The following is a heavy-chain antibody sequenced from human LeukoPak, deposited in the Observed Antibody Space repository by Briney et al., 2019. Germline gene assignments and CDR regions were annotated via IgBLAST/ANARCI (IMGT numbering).Heavy chain of an antibody. V-gene: IGHV1-2*02. J-gene: IGHJ4*02. CDR3: ARDGEYGTGSYYRGCFDY. D-gene: IGHD3-10*01. CDR1: GYSFTAFY. CDR2: IHPRSGET. Sequence: ASVKVSCKASGYSFTAFYIHWVRQAPGQGLEWMGWIHPRSGETNYAYKFRGRGTMTRDTSISTTYMDLGRLGCDDTAVYYCARDGEYGTGSYYRGCFDYWGQGTLATVSS.